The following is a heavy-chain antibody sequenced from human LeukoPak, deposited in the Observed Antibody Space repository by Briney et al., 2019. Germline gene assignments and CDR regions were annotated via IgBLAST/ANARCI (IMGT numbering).Heavy chain of an antibody. CDR1: GFTFENYW. V-gene: IGHV3-7*04. Sequence: GGSLRLSCAASGFTFENYWMIWVRQAPGKGLERVAHIKEGGSEKYYADSVEGRFTISRDNAKNSLYLEMNGLRVEDTAVYYCARGGSRGSLDNWGQGALVTVSS. CDR3: ARGGSRGSLDN. CDR2: IKEGGSEK. J-gene: IGHJ4*02. D-gene: IGHD1-26*01.